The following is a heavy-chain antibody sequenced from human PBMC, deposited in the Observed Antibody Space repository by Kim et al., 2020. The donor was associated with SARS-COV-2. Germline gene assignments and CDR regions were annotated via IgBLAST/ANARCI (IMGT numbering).Heavy chain of an antibody. D-gene: IGHD5-12*01. CDR3: ASGLHGWFDP. Sequence: GESLKISCKGSGYSFTSYWISWVRQMPGKGLEWMGRIDPSDSYTNYSPSFQGHVTISADKSISTAYLQWSSLKASDTAMYYCASGLHGWFDPWGQGTLVTVSS. CDR1: GYSFTSYW. CDR2: IDPSDSYT. J-gene: IGHJ5*02. V-gene: IGHV5-10-1*01.